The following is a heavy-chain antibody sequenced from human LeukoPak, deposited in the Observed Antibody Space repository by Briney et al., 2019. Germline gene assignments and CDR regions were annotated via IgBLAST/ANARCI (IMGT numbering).Heavy chain of an antibody. J-gene: IGHJ4*02. CDR1: GGSISSGSYY. D-gene: IGHD3-22*01. CDR2: IYTSGST. CDR3: ASGYIPDY. V-gene: IGHV4-61*02. Sequence: PSQTLSLTCTVSGGSISSGSYYWSWIRQPAGKGLEWIGRIYTSGSTNYNPSLKSRVTISVDTSKNQFSLKLSSVTAADTAVYYCASGYIPDYWGQGTLVTVSS.